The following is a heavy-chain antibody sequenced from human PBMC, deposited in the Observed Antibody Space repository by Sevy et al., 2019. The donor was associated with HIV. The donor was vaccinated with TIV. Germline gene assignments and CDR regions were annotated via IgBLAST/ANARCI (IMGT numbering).Heavy chain of an antibody. CDR2: IRSDGSHE. J-gene: IGHJ3*02. D-gene: IGHD2-8*02. CDR1: GFTFSNHA. CDR3: ARDRKVLLVVYAIPFDVFDI. Sequence: GGSLRLSCAASGFTFSNHAMHWVRQSPGKGLEWVAFIRSDGSHEYYADSVKGRFTISRDNSKNTVYLRMSSLRPEDTAVYYCARDRKVLLVVYAIPFDVFDIWGQGTMVTVSS. V-gene: IGHV3-30*02.